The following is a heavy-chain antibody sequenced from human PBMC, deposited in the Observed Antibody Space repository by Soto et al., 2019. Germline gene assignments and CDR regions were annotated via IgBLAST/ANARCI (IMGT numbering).Heavy chain of an antibody. CDR1: GVSMRNSY. V-gene: IGHV4-4*07. D-gene: IGHD3-16*01. Sequence: QVQLEESGPGLVKPSETLSLICSVSGVSMRNSYWTWIRQSAGKGLEWIGRISTSGNTNYNPSLNSRLTMSVETSKNQVCLKLTSVTAADTAVYYCARGGGVPALGDPWGQGSLVTGSS. J-gene: IGHJ5*02. CDR2: ISTSGNT. CDR3: ARGGGVPALGDP.